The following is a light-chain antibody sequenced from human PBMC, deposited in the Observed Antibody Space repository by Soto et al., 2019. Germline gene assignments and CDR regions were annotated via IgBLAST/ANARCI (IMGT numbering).Light chain of an antibody. V-gene: IGLV2-14*01. CDR2: DVS. CDR3: SSYTSSSTRV. J-gene: IGLJ1*01. Sequence: QSVLTQPASVSGSPGQSVTISCSGTSSDVGRYTYVSWYQQHPGKAPKLMIYDVSNRPSGISNRFSGSKSGNTASLTISGLQAEDEADYYCSSYTSSSTRVFGTGTKFTVL. CDR1: SSDVGRYTY.